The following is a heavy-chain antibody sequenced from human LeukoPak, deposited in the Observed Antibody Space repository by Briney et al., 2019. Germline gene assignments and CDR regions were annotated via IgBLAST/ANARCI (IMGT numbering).Heavy chain of an antibody. CDR2: IYGGGST. CDR3: ARVSDHKGI. J-gene: IGHJ3*02. CDR1: GFTVGGIY. V-gene: IGHV3-53*01. Sequence: PGGSLRLSCAASGFTVGGIYMNWVRQAPGKGLEGISLIYGGGSTYYADSVKGRFTISRDNSKNTLHLQMNSLRAEDTAVYYCARVSDHKGIWGQGTMVTVSS. D-gene: IGHD3-3*02.